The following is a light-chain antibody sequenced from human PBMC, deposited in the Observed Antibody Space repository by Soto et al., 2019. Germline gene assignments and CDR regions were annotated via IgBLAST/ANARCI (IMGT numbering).Light chain of an antibody. J-gene: IGKJ4*01. Sequence: DIQLTQSPSSLSASVGDRATITCPACQEISNYLAWYQQKLGKAPEFLPYATPPFQCGVPSRLRGGGSGTQFTLTISSLQPEDFATYYCQQVNSYPLTFGGGTKVDIK. CDR3: QQVNSYPLT. CDR1: QEISNY. CDR2: ATP. V-gene: IGKV1-9*01.